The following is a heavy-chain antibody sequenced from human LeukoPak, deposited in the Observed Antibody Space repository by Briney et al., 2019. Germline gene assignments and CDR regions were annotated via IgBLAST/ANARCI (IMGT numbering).Heavy chain of an antibody. D-gene: IGHD3-3*01. J-gene: IGHJ4*02. V-gene: IGHV3-74*01. CDR1: GFTFNSFG. CDR3: ASDFWSGYYTPMGVNY. CDR2: INSDGSST. Sequence: GGTLRLSCAASGFTFNSFGMSWVRQAPGKGLVWVSRINSDGSSTSYADSVKGRFTISRDNAKNTLYLQMNSLRAEDTAVYYCASDFWSGYYTPMGVNYWGQGTLVTVSS.